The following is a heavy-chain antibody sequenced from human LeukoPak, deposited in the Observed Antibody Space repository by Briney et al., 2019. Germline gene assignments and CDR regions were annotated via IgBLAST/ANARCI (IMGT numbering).Heavy chain of an antibody. Sequence: SETLSLTCAVSGGSIGSSSYYWVWIRQPPGKGLEWIGSIYYSGSTYYNPSLKSRVTISVDTSKNQFSLKLSSVTAADTAVYYCARTPSGWYGGWFDPWGQGSLVTVSS. D-gene: IGHD6-19*01. CDR3: ARTPSGWYGGWFDP. CDR1: GGSIGSSSYY. J-gene: IGHJ5*02. V-gene: IGHV4-39*01. CDR2: IYYSGST.